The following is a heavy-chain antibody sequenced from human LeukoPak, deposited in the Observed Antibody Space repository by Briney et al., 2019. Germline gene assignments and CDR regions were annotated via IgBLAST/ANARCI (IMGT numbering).Heavy chain of an antibody. CDR1: GFTFSSYA. J-gene: IGHJ4*02. CDR3: ANSIAATFVIM. CDR2: ISGSGGST. Sequence: PGGSLRLSCAASGFTFSSYAMSWVRQAPGKGLEWVSAISGSGGSTYYADSVKGRFTISSDNSKNTLYLQMNSLRAEDTAVYYCANSIAATFVIMWGQGTLVTVSS. V-gene: IGHV3-23*01. D-gene: IGHD6-25*01.